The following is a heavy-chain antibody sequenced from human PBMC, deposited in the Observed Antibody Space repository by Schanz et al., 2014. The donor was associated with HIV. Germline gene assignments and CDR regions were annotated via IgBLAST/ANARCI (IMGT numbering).Heavy chain of an antibody. J-gene: IGHJ4*02. CDR2: INTSTGNV. CDR3: ARLELLE. CDR1: GYSFTGYY. D-gene: IGHD1-7*01. V-gene: IGHV1-18*04. Sequence: QVQLVQSGAEVEKPGASAKVSCKASGYSFTGYYIHWVRQAPGQGLEWMGWINTSTGNVDYSQNFQARVTLTTDTSTRTVYMELRSLRSDDTAVYYCARLELLEWGQGTLVTVSS.